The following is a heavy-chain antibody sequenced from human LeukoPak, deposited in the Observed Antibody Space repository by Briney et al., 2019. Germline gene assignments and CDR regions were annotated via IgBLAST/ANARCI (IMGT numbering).Heavy chain of an antibody. J-gene: IGHJ4*02. D-gene: IGHD3-22*01. CDR3: ARDEGGIYYDSSGYYGY. V-gene: IGHV3-66*01. CDR2: IYSGGST. Sequence: QSGGSLRLSCAASGFTVSSNYMSWVRQAPGKGLEWVSVIYSGGSTYYADSVKGRFTISRDNSKNTLYLQMNSLRAEDTAVYYCARDEGGIYYDSSGYYGYWGQGTLVTVSS. CDR1: GFTVSSNY.